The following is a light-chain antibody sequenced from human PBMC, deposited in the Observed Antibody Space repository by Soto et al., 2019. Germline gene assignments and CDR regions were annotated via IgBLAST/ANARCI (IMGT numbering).Light chain of an antibody. CDR2: EVS. V-gene: IGLV2-14*01. J-gene: IGLJ1*01. CDR3: FSFTTDWTHV. CDR1: SSDVGGYNY. Sequence: QSALTQPACVSLSPGQSITISCTGTSSDVGGYNYVSWFQQYPGKAPKLIISEVSNRPSGVSNRFSGSKSGTAASLTISGLQTEDEADYFCFSFTTDWTHVFGTGTKVTVL.